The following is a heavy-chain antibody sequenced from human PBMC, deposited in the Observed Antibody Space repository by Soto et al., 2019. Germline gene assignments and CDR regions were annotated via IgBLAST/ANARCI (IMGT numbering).Heavy chain of an antibody. D-gene: IGHD3-22*01. CDR3: AHRVSYYDTSGYPLTALGNWFDP. J-gene: IGHJ5*02. V-gene: IGHV2-5*01. CDR1: GFSLSTSGVG. CDR2: IYWNDDK. Sequence: QITLKESGPTLVKPTQTLTLTCTFSGFSLSTSGVGVGWIRQPPGKALEWLALIYWNDDKRYSPSLKSRLTITKDTSKNQVVLTMTNMDPVATATYYCAHRVSYYDTSGYPLTALGNWFDPWGQGTLVTVSS.